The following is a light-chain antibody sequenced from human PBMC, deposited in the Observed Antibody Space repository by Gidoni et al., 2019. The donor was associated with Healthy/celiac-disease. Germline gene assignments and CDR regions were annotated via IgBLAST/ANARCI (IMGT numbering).Light chain of an antibody. Sequence: IVLTQSPGTLSLSPGERATLSCRASQSVSSSYLAWYQQRPGQAPRLLLYGASSSATGIPDSFSGSGSGTDFTLTISRLEPEDVAVYYCQQYGSSPPFGGXTKVEIK. CDR3: QQYGSSPP. CDR2: GAS. CDR1: QSVSSSY. V-gene: IGKV3-20*01. J-gene: IGKJ4*01.